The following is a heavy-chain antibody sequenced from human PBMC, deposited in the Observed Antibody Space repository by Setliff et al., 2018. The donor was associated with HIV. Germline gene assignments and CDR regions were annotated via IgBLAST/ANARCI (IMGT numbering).Heavy chain of an antibody. Sequence: SETLSLTCTVSGDSISSDDHYWSWIRQTPGKGLEWIGYIFNTGSTYYKSSLASRLTMSIDTSRNQFSLKLRSVTAADTAVLYCARMSVSAAVYFDSWGQGTLVTVSS. CDR2: IFNTGST. V-gene: IGHV4-30-4*08. D-gene: IGHD6-25*01. CDR1: GDSISSDDHY. J-gene: IGHJ4*02. CDR3: ARMSVSAAVYFDS.